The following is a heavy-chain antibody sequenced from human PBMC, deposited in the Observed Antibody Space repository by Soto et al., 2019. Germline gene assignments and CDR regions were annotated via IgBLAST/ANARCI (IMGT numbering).Heavy chain of an antibody. Sequence: QVQLVQSGAEVKKPGASVKVSCKASGYTFTSYDIIWVRQATGQGLEWMGWMNPSTGNTDSAEKFQGRLTMTRNTSRSTVYMELSSRSFEDTAVYYCARGRIIVAGGFDPWGQGTLVTVSS. D-gene: IGHD6-19*01. CDR3: ARGRIIVAGGFDP. CDR1: GYTFTSYD. CDR2: MNPSTGNT. V-gene: IGHV1-8*01. J-gene: IGHJ5*02.